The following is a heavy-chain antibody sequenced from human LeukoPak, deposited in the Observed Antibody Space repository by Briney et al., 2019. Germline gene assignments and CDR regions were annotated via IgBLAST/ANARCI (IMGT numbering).Heavy chain of an antibody. CDR3: ARGGDSSGYYPDAFDI. Sequence: GGSLRLSCAASGFTFSSYAMHWVRQAPGKGLEWVAVISYDGSNKYYADSVKGRFTISRDNSKNTLYLQMNSLRAEDTAVYYCARGGDSSGYYPDAFDIWGQGTMVTVSS. CDR1: GFTFSSYA. V-gene: IGHV3-30-3*01. D-gene: IGHD3-22*01. J-gene: IGHJ3*02. CDR2: ISYDGSNK.